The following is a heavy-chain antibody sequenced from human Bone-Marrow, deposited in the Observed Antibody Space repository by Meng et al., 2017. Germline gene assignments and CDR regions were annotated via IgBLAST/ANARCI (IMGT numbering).Heavy chain of an antibody. CDR1: GASVSSGYW. D-gene: IGHD4-11*01. J-gene: IGHJ4*02. Sequence: GQVQEAGPRLVKPSGNLSLTCGVSGASVSSGYWWTWVRQPPGKGLEWIGEFHHSGTTNYNPSLRSRVTISVDTSQNNLSLKLSSVTAADSAVYYCARGPTTMAHDFDYWGQGTLVTVSS. CDR2: FHHSGTT. V-gene: IGHV4-4*02. CDR3: ARGPTTMAHDFDY.